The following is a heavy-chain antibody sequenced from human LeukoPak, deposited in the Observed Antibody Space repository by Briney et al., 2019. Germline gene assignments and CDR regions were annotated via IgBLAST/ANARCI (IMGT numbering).Heavy chain of an antibody. CDR3: ARDNRLAKTTTVTIYYYFGMDV. V-gene: IGHV3-66*01. Sequence: GGSLRLSCAASGFTVSSQYMSWVRQAPGKGLEWVSVIYTGGTTHYADSVKDRFTISRDTSKNTLFLQMNSLSPEDTAVYYCARDNRLAKTTTVTIYYYFGMDVWGQGTTVTVSS. CDR1: GFTVSSQY. J-gene: IGHJ6*02. CDR2: IYTGGTT. D-gene: IGHD4-17*01.